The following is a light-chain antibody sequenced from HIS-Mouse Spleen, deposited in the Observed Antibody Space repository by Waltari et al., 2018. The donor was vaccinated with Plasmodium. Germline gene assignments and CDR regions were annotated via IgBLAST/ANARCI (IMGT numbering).Light chain of an antibody. V-gene: IGLV3-10*01. CDR2: EDS. J-gene: IGLJ3*02. CDR1: ALPKKY. CDR3: YSTDSSGNHRV. Sequence: SYELTQPPSVSVSPGQTARITCSGDALPKKYAYWYQQKSGQAPVLVIYEDSKRPAGVPERVTDGSSGTVATLTISGAQVEDEADYYCYSTDSSGNHRVFGGGTKLTVL.